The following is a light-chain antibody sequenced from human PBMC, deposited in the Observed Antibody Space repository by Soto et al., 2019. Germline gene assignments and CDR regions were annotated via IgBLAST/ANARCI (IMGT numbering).Light chain of an antibody. Sequence: DIQMTQSPSSLSASVGDRVTITCRASQTITNYLNWYQQQSGKAPKLLIYATDTLQSGVPSRFSGSGSGTDYTLTISSLQPEDFATYYCQQSYNTPQTFGQGTTGDIK. J-gene: IGKJ1*01. CDR2: ATD. CDR3: QQSYNTPQT. V-gene: IGKV1-39*01. CDR1: QTITNY.